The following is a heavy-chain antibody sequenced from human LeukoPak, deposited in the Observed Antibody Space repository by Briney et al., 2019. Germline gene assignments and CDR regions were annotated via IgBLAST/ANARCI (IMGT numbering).Heavy chain of an antibody. D-gene: IGHD3-10*01. CDR3: ARDSAICPPSSTSCYLITMVRGVGQAHFDY. Sequence: PGGSLRLSCAASGFTFSSYSMNWVRQAPGKGLEWVSSISSSSSYIYYADSVKGRFTISRDNAKNSLYLQMNSLGAEDTAVYYCARDSAICPPSSTSCYLITMVRGVGQAHFDYWGQGTLVTVSS. V-gene: IGHV3-21*01. CDR1: GFTFSSYS. CDR2: ISSSSSYI. J-gene: IGHJ4*02.